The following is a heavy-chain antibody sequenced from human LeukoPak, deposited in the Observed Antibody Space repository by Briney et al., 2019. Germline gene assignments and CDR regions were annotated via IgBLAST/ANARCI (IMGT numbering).Heavy chain of an antibody. V-gene: IGHV3-30*01. D-gene: IGHD3-10*01. CDR1: GFTFSSYA. J-gene: IGHJ3*02. CDR3: AREMVRGVYDAFDI. Sequence: GGSLRLSCAASGFTFSSYAMHWVRQAPGKGLEWVAVISYDGSNKYYADSVKGRFTISRDNSKNTLYLQMNSLRAEDTAVYYCAREMVRGVYDAFDIWGQGTMVTVSS. CDR2: ISYDGSNK.